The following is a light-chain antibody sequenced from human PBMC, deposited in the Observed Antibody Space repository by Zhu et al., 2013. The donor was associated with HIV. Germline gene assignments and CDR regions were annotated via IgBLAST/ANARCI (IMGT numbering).Light chain of an antibody. Sequence: EIVLTQSPDTLSLSPGERATLSCRASQNVKNIHLAWYQQRPGQAPRLLIYGASSRATGIPDRFSGSGSGTDFTLSITRLEPEDLAVYYCQQYGSSPLTFGGGTTLELK. V-gene: IGKV3-20*01. CDR1: QNVKNIH. CDR3: QQYGSSPLT. J-gene: IGKJ4*01. CDR2: GAS.